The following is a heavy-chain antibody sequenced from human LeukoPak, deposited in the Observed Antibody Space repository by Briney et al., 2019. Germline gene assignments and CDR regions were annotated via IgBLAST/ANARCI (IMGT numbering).Heavy chain of an antibody. J-gene: IGHJ4*02. CDR1: GGTFSSYA. CDR3: ARWAWYYYDSSGYLGY. CDR2: IIPIFGTA. V-gene: IGHV1-69*06. D-gene: IGHD3-22*01. Sequence: ASVKVSCKASGGTFSSYAISWVRQAPGQGLEWMGGIIPIFGTANYAQKFQGRVTITADKSTSTAYMELSSLRSEDTAVYYCARWAWYYYDSSGYLGYWGQGTLVTVSS.